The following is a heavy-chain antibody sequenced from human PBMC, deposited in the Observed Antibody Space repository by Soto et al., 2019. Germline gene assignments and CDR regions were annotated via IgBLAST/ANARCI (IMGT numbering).Heavy chain of an antibody. V-gene: IGHV5-51*01. CDR1: GYRFTTYW. CDR2: VYPADSDT. Sequence: GESLKISCKGSGYRFTTYWIAWMRQMPGKGLEWMGSVYPADSDTRYSPSFQGQATISADKSISTAYLQWSSLKASDTSIYYCARLRDCSGGSCSLEPFDYWGQGTLVTVSS. J-gene: IGHJ4*02. CDR3: ARLRDCSGGSCSLEPFDY. D-gene: IGHD2-15*01.